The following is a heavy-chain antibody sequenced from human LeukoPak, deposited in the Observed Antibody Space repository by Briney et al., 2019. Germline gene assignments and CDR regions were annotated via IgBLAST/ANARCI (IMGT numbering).Heavy chain of an antibody. Sequence: SETLSLTCTVSGGSISSGDYYWSWIRQPPGKGLEWIGYIYYSGSTNYNPSLKSRVTISVDTSKNQFSLKLSSVTAADTAVYYCARGGSGYPFDYWGQGTLVTVSS. CDR3: ARGGSGYPFDY. D-gene: IGHD3-22*01. V-gene: IGHV4-61*08. CDR2: IYYSGST. J-gene: IGHJ4*02. CDR1: GGSISSGDYY.